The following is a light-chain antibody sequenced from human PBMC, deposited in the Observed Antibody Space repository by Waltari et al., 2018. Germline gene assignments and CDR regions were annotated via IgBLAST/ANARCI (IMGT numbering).Light chain of an antibody. Sequence: QAALTQPPSASGSPGQSVTIPCTGTSRDVGGYNYVPWYQHPPGKAPKLMISEVNKRPSGVPDRFSGSKSGNTASLTVSGLQADDEADYYCTSYAGSHNWVFGGGTKLTVL. CDR1: SRDVGGYNY. CDR3: TSYAGSHNWV. V-gene: IGLV2-8*01. CDR2: EVN. J-gene: IGLJ2*01.